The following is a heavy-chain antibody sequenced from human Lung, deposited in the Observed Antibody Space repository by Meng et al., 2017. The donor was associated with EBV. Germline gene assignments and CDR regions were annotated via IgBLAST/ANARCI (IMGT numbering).Heavy chain of an antibody. J-gene: IGHJ4*02. CDR1: GFTFSSYA. CDR3: AKDGGDWPNFDY. D-gene: IGHD2-21*02. V-gene: IGHV3-23*01. Sequence: EVQLLESGGGLVQPGKSLSLSCAASGFTFSSYAMNWVRQAPGKGLEWVSGISASGGSTYYADSVKGRFTISRDNSKNTVSLQMNSLRAEDTAVYYCAKDGGDWPNFDYWGQGILVTVAS. CDR2: ISASGGST.